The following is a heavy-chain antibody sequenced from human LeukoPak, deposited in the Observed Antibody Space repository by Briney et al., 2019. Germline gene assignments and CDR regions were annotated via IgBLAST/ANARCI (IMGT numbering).Heavy chain of an antibody. CDR2: IYPGDSDT. CDR3: ARGPYEHCSSTSCYLGY. D-gene: IGHD2-2*01. Sequence: GESLKISCKGSGYSFTSYWIGWVRQMPGKGLEWMGIIYPGDSDTRYSPSFQGQVTISADKSISTAYLQWSSLKASDTAMYYCARGPYEHCSSTSCYLGYWGQGTLVTVSS. V-gene: IGHV5-51*01. CDR1: GYSFTSYW. J-gene: IGHJ4*02.